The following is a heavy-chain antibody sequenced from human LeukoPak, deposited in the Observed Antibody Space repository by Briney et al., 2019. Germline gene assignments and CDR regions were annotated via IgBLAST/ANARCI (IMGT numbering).Heavy chain of an antibody. V-gene: IGHV1-18*01. CDR1: GYTFTSYG. Sequence: ASVKVSCKASGYTFTSYGISWVRQAPGQGLEWMGWISAYNGNTNYAQKLQGRVTMTTDTSTSTAYMELRSLRSDDTAVYYCARTENYYDSSGYQEGFDYWGQGTLVTVSS. D-gene: IGHD3-22*01. CDR3: ARTENYYDSSGYQEGFDY. J-gene: IGHJ4*02. CDR2: ISAYNGNT.